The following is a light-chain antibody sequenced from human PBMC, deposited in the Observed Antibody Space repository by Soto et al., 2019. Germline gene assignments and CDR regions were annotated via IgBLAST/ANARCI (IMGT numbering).Light chain of an antibody. V-gene: IGKV3-15*01. CDR3: QQYKKWPRT. CDR2: GAS. J-gene: IGKJ1*01. Sequence: EIVMTQSPATLSVSPGERATLSCRASQSVSSNLAWYQQKPGQAPRVVIYGASTRAAGIPARFSGSGSGTEFTLTISGLQSEDFAVYYCQQYKKWPRTFGQGTKVEIK. CDR1: QSVSSN.